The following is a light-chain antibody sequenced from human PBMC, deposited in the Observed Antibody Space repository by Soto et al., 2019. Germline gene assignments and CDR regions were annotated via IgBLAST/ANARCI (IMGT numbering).Light chain of an antibody. CDR3: QHYNNWPVA. V-gene: IGKV3-15*01. Sequence: TQSPATLSASQGERPTLAWRASQSVSSNLAGYQQKPGQAPRRLSERSSTIATGIPARFSGSGSGTEFTLTISSLQPEDCAAYYCQHYNNWPVAFGQGTKVDIK. J-gene: IGKJ1*01. CDR1: QSVSSN. CDR2: RSS.